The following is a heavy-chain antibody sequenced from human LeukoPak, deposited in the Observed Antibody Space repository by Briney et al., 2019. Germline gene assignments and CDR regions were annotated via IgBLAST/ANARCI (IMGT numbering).Heavy chain of an antibody. CDR3: ARGGITMVRGVTVLHKNWFDP. D-gene: IGHD3-10*01. CDR2: IYSGGST. Sequence: GGSLRLSCAASGFTVSSNYMSWVRQAPEKGLEWVSVIYSGGSTYYADSVKGRFTISRDNSKNTLYLQMNSLRAEDTAVYYCARGGITMVRGVTVLHKNWFDPWGQGTLVTVSS. V-gene: IGHV3-66*01. CDR1: GFTVSSNY. J-gene: IGHJ5*02.